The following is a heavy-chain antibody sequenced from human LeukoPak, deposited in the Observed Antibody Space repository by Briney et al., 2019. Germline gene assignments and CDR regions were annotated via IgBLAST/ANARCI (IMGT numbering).Heavy chain of an antibody. J-gene: IGHJ3*02. V-gene: IGHV4-61*02. D-gene: IGHD4-23*01. CDR2: IYTSGST. CDR3: ARERYGGNSEAFDI. CDR1: GGSISSGSYY. Sequence: SQTLSLTCTVSGGSISSGSYYWSWIRQPAGKGLEWIGRIYTSGSTNYNPSLKSRVTISVDTSKNQFSLKLSSVTAADTAVYYCARERYGGNSEAFDIWGQGSMVTVSS.